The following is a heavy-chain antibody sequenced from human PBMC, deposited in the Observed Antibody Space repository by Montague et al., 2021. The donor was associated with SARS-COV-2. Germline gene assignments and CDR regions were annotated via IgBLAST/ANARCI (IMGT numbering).Heavy chain of an antibody. J-gene: IGHJ6*02. CDR1: GDSVSSNSAT. CDR3: TSGREGNYNVMDV. CDR2: TYYRSKWYN. V-gene: IGHV6-1*01. Sequence: CAISGDSVSSNSATWNWVRQSPSRGLEWLGGTYYRSKWYNDYAVSLRGRVTIHPDTSKNQFPLQLNSVTPEDTAIYYCTSGREGNYNVMDVWGQGTTVTVSS. D-gene: IGHD1-1*01.